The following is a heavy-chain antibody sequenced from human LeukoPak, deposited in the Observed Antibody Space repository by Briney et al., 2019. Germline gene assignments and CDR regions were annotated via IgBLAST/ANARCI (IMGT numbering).Heavy chain of an antibody. CDR1: GFTFSNYG. CDR2: MQYDGSDK. Sequence: QPGGSLRLSCAASGFTFSNYGIHWVRQAPGKGLEWVTFMQYDGSDKFYADSVKGRFTISRDNSKNTLYLQMNSLRAEDTAVYYCAKHIRFGELFRGLVDAFDIWGQGTMVTVSS. J-gene: IGHJ3*02. D-gene: IGHD3-10*01. CDR3: AKHIRFGELFRGLVDAFDI. V-gene: IGHV3-30*02.